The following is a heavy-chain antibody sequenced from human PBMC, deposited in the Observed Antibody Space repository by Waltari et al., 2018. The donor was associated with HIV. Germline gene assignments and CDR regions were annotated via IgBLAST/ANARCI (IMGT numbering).Heavy chain of an antibody. V-gene: IGHV3-15*01. J-gene: IGHJ4*02. CDR2: IKSRNDGETV. CDR3: TRKAFSGSYYDS. D-gene: IGHD1-26*01. CDR1: GFTFKIAW. Sequence: EVQLVESGGGLVKPGGSLRLSCVGSGFTFKIAWINWVRQAPGNGLELGGRIKSRNDGETVDYGYPVRGRFSISRDESQNTVFLQMNSLKTEDTAVYYCTRKAFSGSYYDSWGQGALVTVSS.